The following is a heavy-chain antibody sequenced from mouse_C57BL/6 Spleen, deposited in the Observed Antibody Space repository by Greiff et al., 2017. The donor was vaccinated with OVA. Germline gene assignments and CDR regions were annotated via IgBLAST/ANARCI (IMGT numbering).Heavy chain of an antibody. V-gene: IGHV1-76*01. D-gene: IGHD2-2*01. CDR1: GYTFTDYY. CDR2: IYPGSGNT. J-gene: IGHJ4*01. CDR3: ARGLRRGDYYAMDY. Sequence: QVQLKQSGAELVRPGASVKLSCKASGYTFTDYYINWVKQRPGQGLEWIARIYPGSGNTYYNEKFKGKATLTAEKSSSTAYMQLSSLTSEDSAVYFCARGLRRGDYYAMDYWGQGTSVTVSS.